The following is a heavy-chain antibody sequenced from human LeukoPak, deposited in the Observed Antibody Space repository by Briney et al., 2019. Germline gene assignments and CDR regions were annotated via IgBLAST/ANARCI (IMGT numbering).Heavy chain of an antibody. V-gene: IGHV4-38-2*02. CDR3: ARDSGYDPGWFDP. D-gene: IGHD3-10*01. J-gene: IGHJ5*02. CDR1: GYSISNGYH. CDR2: INHSGST. Sequence: PSETLSLTCAVSGYSISNGYHWGWIRQPPEKGLKWIGSINHSGSTYYNPSLKSRVTISVDTSKNQFSLKLNSVTAADTAVYYCARDSGYDPGWFDPWGQGTLATVSS.